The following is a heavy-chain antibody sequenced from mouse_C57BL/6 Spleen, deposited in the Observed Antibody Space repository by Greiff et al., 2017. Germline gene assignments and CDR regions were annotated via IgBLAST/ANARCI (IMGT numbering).Heavy chain of an antibody. V-gene: IGHV1-82*01. CDR2: IYPGDGDT. D-gene: IGHD2-1*01. CDR1: GYAFSSSW. J-gene: IGHJ2*01. Sequence: QVQLQQSGPELVKPGASVKISCKASGYAFSSSWMNWVKQRPGKGLEWIGRIYPGDGDTNYNGKFKGKATLTADKSSSTAYMQLSSLTSEDSAVYFCAREGKLNSDYGGQGTTLTVSS. CDR3: AREGKLNSDY.